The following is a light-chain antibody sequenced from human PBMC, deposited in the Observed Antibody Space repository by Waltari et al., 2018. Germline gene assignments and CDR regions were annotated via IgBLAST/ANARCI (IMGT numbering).Light chain of an antibody. CDR3: QQYGSSPYT. V-gene: IGKV3-20*01. J-gene: IGKJ2*01. CDR1: QSVSSSY. CDR2: GAS. Sequence: EIVLTQSPGTLSLSPGERATLSCRASQSVSSSYLAWYQQKPGQAPRLLIYGASSMATGIPDRFSGSGSGTDFTLTISRLEPEDFAVYYCQQYGSSPYTFGQGTKLEIK.